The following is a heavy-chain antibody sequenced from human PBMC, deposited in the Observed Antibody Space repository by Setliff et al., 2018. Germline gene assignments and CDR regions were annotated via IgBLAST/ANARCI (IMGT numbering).Heavy chain of an antibody. V-gene: IGHV3-20*04. CDR3: AKDYITIFGVVNDAFDI. Sequence: PGGSLRLSCAASGFTFDDYGMSWVRQAPGKGLEWVSGINWNGGSTGYADSVKGRFTISRDNAKNSLYLQMNSLRAEDTALYYCAKDYITIFGVVNDAFDIWGQGTMVTVSS. D-gene: IGHD3-3*01. CDR1: GFTFDDYG. J-gene: IGHJ3*02. CDR2: INWNGGST.